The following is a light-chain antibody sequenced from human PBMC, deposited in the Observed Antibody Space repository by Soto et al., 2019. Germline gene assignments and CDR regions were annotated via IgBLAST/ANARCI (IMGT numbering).Light chain of an antibody. J-gene: IGKJ4*01. CDR1: QTILYTSNNKNY. Sequence: DIVMTQSPDSLAVSLGERATINCKSSQTILYTSNNKNYLAWYQQKPGQPPKLLIYWASTRESGVPDRFSGSGSGTDFTLTIGSLQAEDVAVYYCQQYYITPPTFGGGTKVEIK. V-gene: IGKV4-1*01. CDR2: WAS. CDR3: QQYYITPPT.